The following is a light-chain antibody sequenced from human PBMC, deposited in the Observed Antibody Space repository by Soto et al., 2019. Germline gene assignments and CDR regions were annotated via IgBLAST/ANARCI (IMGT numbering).Light chain of an antibody. J-gene: IGKJ5*01. Sequence: DIQMTQTPSSLSASVGDRVTITCRASQTISKNLNWYQQTPGKAPKLLIYAATSLQSGVPSRFSASGSETDFTLTINSLQPEDFATYYCQQSYGTPGTFGQGTRLEIK. CDR3: QQSYGTPGT. CDR2: AAT. CDR1: QTISKN. V-gene: IGKV1-39*01.